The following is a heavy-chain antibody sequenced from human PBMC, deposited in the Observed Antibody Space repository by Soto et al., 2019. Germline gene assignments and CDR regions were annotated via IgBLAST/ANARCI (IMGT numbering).Heavy chain of an antibody. Sequence: SETLSLTCTVSGGSISSYYWSWIRQPPGKGLERIGYIYYSGSTNYNPSLKSRVTISVDPSKNQFSLKLSSATAADTAVYYCARAGPVLLWFGDQPGNYYYHGMDVWGQGTTVTVS. CDR3: ARAGPVLLWFGDQPGNYYYHGMDV. D-gene: IGHD3-10*01. J-gene: IGHJ6*02. CDR1: GGSISSYY. CDR2: IYYSGST. V-gene: IGHV4-59*01.